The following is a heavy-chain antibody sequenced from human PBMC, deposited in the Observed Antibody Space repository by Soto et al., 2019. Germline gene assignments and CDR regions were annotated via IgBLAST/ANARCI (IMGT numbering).Heavy chain of an antibody. Sequence: EVQLVESGGGLVQPGGSLRLSCAASGFSFSTYEMNWVRQAPGKGLEWVSYISKNGIDIYYADSVKGRFTISRDNANNSLFLQMDSLRPEDSAVYYCSPRKYGSFNIGSFDIWGQGTMLTVSS. D-gene: IGHD1-26*01. CDR3: SPRKYGSFNIGSFDI. CDR1: GFSFSTYE. J-gene: IGHJ3*02. V-gene: IGHV3-48*03. CDR2: ISKNGIDI.